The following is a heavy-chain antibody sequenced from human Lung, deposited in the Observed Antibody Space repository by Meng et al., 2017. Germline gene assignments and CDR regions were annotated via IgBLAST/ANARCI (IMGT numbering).Heavy chain of an antibody. J-gene: IGHJ4*02. V-gene: IGHV3-15*01. CDR2: IKSNTDGGTA. CDR1: GFYFSNAW. Sequence: DVNLGGFGGGLVRPGGSLRISCSASGFYFSNAWMSWVRQAPGKGLEWVGRIKSNTDGGTAEYAAPVTGRFTISRDDSKSTLYLQLSGLTTDDTGVYYCSWDDRAVSDYWGQGTLVTVSS. CDR3: SWDDRAVSDY. D-gene: IGHD3-9*01.